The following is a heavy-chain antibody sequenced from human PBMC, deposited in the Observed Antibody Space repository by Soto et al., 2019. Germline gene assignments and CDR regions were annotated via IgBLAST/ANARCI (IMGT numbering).Heavy chain of an antibody. CDR3: AREPNSDAFDS. Sequence: PGGSLRLSCAASGFTFSDYYMSWIRQAPGKGLEWVSYISSSSSYANYADSVKGRFTISRDNAKNSLYLQMNSLRAEDTAVYYCAREPNSDAFDSWGQGTMVTVSS. CDR2: ISSSSSYA. V-gene: IGHV3-11*06. CDR1: GFTFSDYY. J-gene: IGHJ3*02.